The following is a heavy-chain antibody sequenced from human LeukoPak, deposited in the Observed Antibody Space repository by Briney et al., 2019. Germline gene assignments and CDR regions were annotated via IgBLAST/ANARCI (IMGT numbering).Heavy chain of an antibody. V-gene: IGHV1-46*01. J-gene: IGHJ6*02. CDR2: INPSGGST. CDR1: GYTFTSYY. Sequence: ASVKVSCKASGYTFTSYYMHWVRQAPGQGLEWMGIINPSGGSTSYAQKFQSRVTMTRDTSTSTVYMELSSLRSEDTAVYYCVVVPAAIPRYYYYGMDVWGQGTTVTVSS. CDR3: VVVPAAIPRYYYYGMDV. D-gene: IGHD2-2*02.